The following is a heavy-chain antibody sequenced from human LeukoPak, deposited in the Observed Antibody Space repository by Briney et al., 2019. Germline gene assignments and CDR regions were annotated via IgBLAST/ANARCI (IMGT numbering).Heavy chain of an antibody. D-gene: IGHD1-1*01. J-gene: IGHJ4*02. CDR2: IKEDGSEK. V-gene: IGHV3-7*01. Sequence: GGSLRLSCAGSGFTFSTFWMSWVRQAPGKGLEWVANIKEDGSEKYYVDSMKGRFTVSRDNAKNSLYLQMDSLRAEDTAVYYCARGGTFVSDYWGQGTLVTISS. CDR3: ARGGTFVSDY. CDR1: GFTFSTFW.